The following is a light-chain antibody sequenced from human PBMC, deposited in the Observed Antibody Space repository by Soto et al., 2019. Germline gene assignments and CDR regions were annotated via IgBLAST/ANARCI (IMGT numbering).Light chain of an antibody. CDR1: SSDVGGYNY. Sequence: QSALTQPASVSGSPGQSITISCTGTSSDVGGYNYVSWYQQHPGKAPKLLIYDVSNRPSGVSNRFSGSKSGNTASLTTSGLQAEYEADYYCSSYTSSSLYVFGTGTKLTVL. CDR3: SSYTSSSLYV. CDR2: DVS. V-gene: IGLV2-14*01. J-gene: IGLJ1*01.